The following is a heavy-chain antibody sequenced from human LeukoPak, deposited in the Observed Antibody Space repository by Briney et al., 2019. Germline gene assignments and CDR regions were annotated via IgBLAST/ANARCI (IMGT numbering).Heavy chain of an antibody. V-gene: IGHV1-18*01. CDR1: GYTFTSYG. CDR2: ISAYNGNT. Sequence: ASVKVSCKASGYTFTSYGISWVRQAPGQGLEWMGLISAYNGNTNYAQKLQGRVTMTTDTSTSTAYMELRSLRSDDTAVYYCARVSPYYYDSSGYYFARWFDPWGQGTLVTVSS. CDR3: ARVSPYYYDSSGYYFARWFDP. D-gene: IGHD3-22*01. J-gene: IGHJ5*02.